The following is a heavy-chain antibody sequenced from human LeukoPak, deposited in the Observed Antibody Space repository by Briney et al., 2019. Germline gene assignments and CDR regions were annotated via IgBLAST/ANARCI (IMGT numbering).Heavy chain of an antibody. V-gene: IGHV4-59*01. CDR1: GGSISSYY. J-gene: IGHJ6*03. CDR3: ARVGYYYYYMDV. Sequence: SETLSLTCTVSGGSISSYYWSWIRQPPGKGLEWIGYIYYIGSTNYNPSLKSRVTISVDTSKNQFSLKLSSVTAADTAVYYCARVGYYYYYMDVWGKGTTVTISS. CDR2: IYYIGST.